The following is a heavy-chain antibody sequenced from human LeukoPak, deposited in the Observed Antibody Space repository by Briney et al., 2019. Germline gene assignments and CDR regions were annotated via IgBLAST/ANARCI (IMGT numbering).Heavy chain of an antibody. CDR2: IYPGDSDT. D-gene: IGHD2-21*02. CDR3: ARRNCGTDCPSAY. J-gene: IGHJ4*02. V-gene: IGHV5-51*01. CDR1: GYRFTSYW. Sequence: GEPLKISCKGSGYRFTSYWIGWVRQMPGKGLEWMGIIYPGDSDTRYSPSFQGQVTISADKSSSTAYLQWSSLKASDTVMYYCARRNCGTDCPSAYWGQGTLVTVSS.